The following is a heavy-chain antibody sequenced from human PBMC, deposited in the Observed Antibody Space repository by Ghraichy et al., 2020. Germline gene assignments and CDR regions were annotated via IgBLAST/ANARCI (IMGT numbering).Heavy chain of an antibody. CDR1: GYKFTSYV. D-gene: IGHD6-13*01. V-gene: IGHV1-18*04. CDR3: ARFREAAGTPNFDY. J-gene: IGHJ4*02. CDR2: ISAYNGNT. Sequence: ASVKVSCKASGYKFTSYVISSVRQARGQGLEWMGGISAYNGNTNYAQKLQVRVTMTTDTSTSTAYMELRSLRSDDTAVYYCARFREAAGTPNFDYLGQGTLVTVSS.